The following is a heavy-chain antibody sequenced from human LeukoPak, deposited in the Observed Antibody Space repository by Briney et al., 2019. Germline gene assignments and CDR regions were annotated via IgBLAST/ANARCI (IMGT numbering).Heavy chain of an antibody. J-gene: IGHJ5*02. CDR3: ARDAGDGYSGGGWFDP. CDR1: GFTFSSYA. CDR2: ISYDGSNK. Sequence: GGSLRLSCAASGFTFSSYAMHWVRQAPGKGLEWVAVISYDGSNKYYADSVKGRFIISRDNSKNTLYLQMNSLRAEDTAVYYCARDAGDGYSGGGWFDPWGQGTLVTVSS. D-gene: IGHD5-24*01. V-gene: IGHV3-30*01.